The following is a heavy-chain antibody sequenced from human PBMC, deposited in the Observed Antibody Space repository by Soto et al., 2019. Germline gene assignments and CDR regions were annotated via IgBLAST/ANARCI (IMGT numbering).Heavy chain of an antibody. J-gene: IGHJ4*02. V-gene: IGHV4-30-2*01. D-gene: IGHD2-15*01. CDR3: ARGFDCSGGSCQPY. CDR1: GGSISSGGYS. CDR2: IYHSGST. Sequence: QLQLQESGSGLVKPSQTLSLTCAVSGGSISSGGYSWSWIRQPPGKGLEWIGYIYHSGSTYYNPSLKSRVTISVDRSKNQFSLKLSSVTAADTAVYYCARGFDCSGGSCQPYWGQGTLITVSS.